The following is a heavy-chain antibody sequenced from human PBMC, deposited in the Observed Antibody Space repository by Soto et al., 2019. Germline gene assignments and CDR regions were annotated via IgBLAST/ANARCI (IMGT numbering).Heavy chain of an antibody. CDR1: GFTFSSYA. CDR2: ISGSGGST. Sequence: EVQLLESGGGLVQPGGSLRLSCAASGFTFSSYAMSWVRQAPWKGLEWVSAISGSGGSTYYADSVKGRFTISRDNSKNTLYLQMNSLRAEDTAVYYCARDNYDILTGSHDFDYWVQGTLVTVSS. CDR3: ARDNYDILTGSHDFDY. J-gene: IGHJ4*02. V-gene: IGHV3-23*01. D-gene: IGHD3-9*01.